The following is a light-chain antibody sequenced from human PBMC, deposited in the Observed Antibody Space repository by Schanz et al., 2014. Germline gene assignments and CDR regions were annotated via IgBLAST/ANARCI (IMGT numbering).Light chain of an antibody. CDR2: DVI. V-gene: IGLV2-11*01. CDR3: CSYAATYTSSYV. J-gene: IGLJ1*01. CDR1: SSDVGGYTY. Sequence: QSALTQPRSVSGSPGQLVTISCTGTSSDVGGYTYVSWYQHHPGKAPKLIIYDVIKRPSGVPDRFSGSKSGNAASLVISGLQGEDEADYYCCSYAATYTSSYVFGTGTKLTVL.